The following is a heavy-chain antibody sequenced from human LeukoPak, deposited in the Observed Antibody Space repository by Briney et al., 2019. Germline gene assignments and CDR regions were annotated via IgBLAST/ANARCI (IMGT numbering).Heavy chain of an antibody. CDR2: IIPILGIA. V-gene: IGHV1-69*04. D-gene: IGHD6-13*01. CDR3: ARGSVAGTFYY. Sequence: SVKVSCKASGGTFSSYAISWVRQAPGQGLEWMGRIIPILGIANYAQKFQGRVTITADKSTSTAYMELSSLRSEDTAVYYCARGSVAGTFYYWGQGTLVTVSS. J-gene: IGHJ4*02. CDR1: GGTFSSYA.